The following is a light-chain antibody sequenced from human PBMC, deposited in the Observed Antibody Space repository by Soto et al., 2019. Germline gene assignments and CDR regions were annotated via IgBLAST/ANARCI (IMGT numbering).Light chain of an antibody. CDR3: QQRSNWHTIT. CDR1: QSVSSY. Sequence: EIVMTQSPAALSVSPGERVTVSCRASQSVSSYLAWYQQKPGQAPRLLIYDASNRATGIPARFSGSGSGTDFTLTISSLEPEDFAVYYCQQRSNWHTITFGQGTRLEIK. CDR2: DAS. V-gene: IGKV3-11*01. J-gene: IGKJ5*01.